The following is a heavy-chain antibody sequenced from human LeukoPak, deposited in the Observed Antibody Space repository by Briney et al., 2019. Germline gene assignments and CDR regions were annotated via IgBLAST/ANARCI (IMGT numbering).Heavy chain of an antibody. J-gene: IGHJ4*02. D-gene: IGHD3-10*01. CDR3: ARDQYYGSGIVPSDY. V-gene: IGHV3-33*01. CDR2: IWYDGSNK. CDR1: GFTFSSYG. Sequence: GGSLRLSCAASGFTFSSYGVHWVRQAPGKGLEWVAVIWYDGSNKYYADSVKGRFTISRDNSKNTLYLQMNSLRAEDTAVYYCARDQYYGSGIVPSDYWGQGTLVTVSS.